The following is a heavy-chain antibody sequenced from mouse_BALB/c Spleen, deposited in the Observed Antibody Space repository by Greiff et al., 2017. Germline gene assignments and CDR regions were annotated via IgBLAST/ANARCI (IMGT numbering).Heavy chain of an antibody. CDR2: ISYDGSN. Sequence: DVKLQESGPGLVKPSQSLSLTCSVTGYSITSGYYWNWIRQFPGNKLEWMGYISYDGSNNYNPSLKNRISITRDTSKNQFFLKLNSVTTEDTATYYCARDKGYGDAMDYWGQGTSVTVSS. J-gene: IGHJ4*01. CDR1: GYSITSGYY. D-gene: IGHD2-14*01. CDR3: ARDKGYGDAMDY. V-gene: IGHV3-6*02.